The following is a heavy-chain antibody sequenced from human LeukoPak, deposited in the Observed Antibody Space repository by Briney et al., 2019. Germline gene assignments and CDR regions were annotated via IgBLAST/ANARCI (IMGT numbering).Heavy chain of an antibody. J-gene: IGHJ4*02. V-gene: IGHV1-69*05. CDR1: GGAFSSYA. Sequence: SVKVSCKASGGAFSSYAISWVRQAPGQGLEWMGRIIPIFGTANYAQKFQGRVTITTDESTSTAYMELSSLRSEDTAVYYCARGYYYDSSGYYTPVYYFDYWGQGTLVTVSS. CDR2: IIPIFGTA. D-gene: IGHD3-22*01. CDR3: ARGYYYDSSGYYTPVYYFDY.